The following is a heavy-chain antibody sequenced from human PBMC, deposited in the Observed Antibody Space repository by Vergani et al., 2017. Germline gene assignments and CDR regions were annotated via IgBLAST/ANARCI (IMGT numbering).Heavy chain of an antibody. J-gene: IGHJ6*03. CDR2: INPNNGGT. CDR3: ARGLSGVVPPSYYMDV. Sequence: QVQLVQSGAEVKKPGASVKVSCKASGYTFTGYYMHWVRQAPGQGLEWMGWINPNNGGTNYAQKFQGRVTMTRDTSISTAYMELSRLRSDDTAVYYCARGLSGVVPPSYYMDVWGKGTTVTVSS. D-gene: IGHD3-3*01. V-gene: IGHV1-2*02. CDR1: GYTFTGYY.